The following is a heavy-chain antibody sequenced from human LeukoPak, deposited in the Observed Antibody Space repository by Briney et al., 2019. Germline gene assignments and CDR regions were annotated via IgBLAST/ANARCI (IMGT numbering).Heavy chain of an antibody. CDR3: AREVGVVEAPTGAIDI. D-gene: IGHD1-26*01. V-gene: IGHV4-30-4*08. CDR1: GGSISSGDYY. J-gene: IGHJ3*02. CDR2: IYYSGST. Sequence: SETLSLTCTVSGGSISSGDYYWSWIRQPPGKGLEWIGYIYYSGSTYYNPSLKSRVTISVDTSKNQFSLKLSSVTAADTAVYYCAREVGVVEAPTGAIDIWGQGTMVTVSS.